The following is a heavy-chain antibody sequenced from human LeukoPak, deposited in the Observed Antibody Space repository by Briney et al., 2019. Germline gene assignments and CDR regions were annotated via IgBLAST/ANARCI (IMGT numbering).Heavy chain of an antibody. CDR1: GYTFTGYY. Sequence: ASVKVSCKASGYTFTGYYMHWVRQAPGQGLEWTGWINPNSGGTNYAQKFQGRVTMTRDASISTAYMELSRLRSDDTAVYYCARAKGVNTRAWFDPWGQGTLVTVSS. CDR3: ARAKGVNTRAWFDP. V-gene: IGHV1-2*02. J-gene: IGHJ5*02. D-gene: IGHD1/OR15-1a*01. CDR2: INPNSGGT.